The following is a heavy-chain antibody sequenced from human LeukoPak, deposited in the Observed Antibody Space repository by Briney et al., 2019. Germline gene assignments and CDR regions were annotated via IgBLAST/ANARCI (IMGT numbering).Heavy chain of an antibody. Sequence: SETLSLTCTVSGGSVSTFYYWTWIRQPPGKGLEWIGNIHSSGSTDYNPSLKSRVTMSVDTSKNQFSLTLSSVTAADTAVYYCARPRQSSWWVYFNYWGQGTLVTVSS. CDR1: GGSVSTFYY. J-gene: IGHJ4*02. V-gene: IGHV4-4*09. CDR2: IHSSGST. CDR3: ARPRQSSWWVYFNY. D-gene: IGHD2-15*01.